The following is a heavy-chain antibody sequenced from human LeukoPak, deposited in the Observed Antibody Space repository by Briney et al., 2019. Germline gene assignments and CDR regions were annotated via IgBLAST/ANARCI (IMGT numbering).Heavy chain of an antibody. J-gene: IGHJ4*02. CDR1: GFTFSSYW. D-gene: IGHD4-17*01. V-gene: IGHV3-74*01. Sequence: GGSLRLSCAASGFTFSSYWMHWVRQAPGKGLVWVSRINSDGSSTSYADSVKGRFTISRDNAKNTLYLQMNSLKAEDTAVYYCARGPYGDHNFDYWGQGTLVTVSS. CDR3: ARGPYGDHNFDY. CDR2: INSDGSST.